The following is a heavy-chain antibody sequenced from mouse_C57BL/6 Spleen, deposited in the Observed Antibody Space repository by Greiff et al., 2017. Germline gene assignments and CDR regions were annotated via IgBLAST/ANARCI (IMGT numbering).Heavy chain of an antibody. CDR1: GYTFTSYW. CDR3: ASGSSYCWYFDV. J-gene: IGHJ1*03. CDR2: IDTSDSET. D-gene: IGHD1-1*01. Sequence: QVQLQQPGAELVRPGSSVKLSCKASGYTFTSYWMHWVKQRPIQGLEWIGNIDTSDSETHYNQKFKDKATLTVAKSSSTAYMQLSSLTSEDSAVYYCASGSSYCWYFDVWGTGTTVTVSS. V-gene: IGHV1-52*01.